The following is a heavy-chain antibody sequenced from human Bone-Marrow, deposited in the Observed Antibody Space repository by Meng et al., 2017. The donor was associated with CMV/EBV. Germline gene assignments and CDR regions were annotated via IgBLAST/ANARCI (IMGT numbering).Heavy chain of an antibody. CDR2: IYYSGST. CDR3: ARDTHIVVVPAAIYYYYGMDV. J-gene: IGHJ6*02. CDR1: GGSVSSGSYY. Sequence: ETPSRTRTDPGGSVSSGSYYWSWIRQPPGKGLEWIGYIYYSGSTNYNPSLKSRVTISVDTSKNQFSLKLSSVTAADTAVYYCARDTHIVVVPAAIYYYYGMDVWGQGTTVTVSS. V-gene: IGHV4-61*01. D-gene: IGHD2-2*01.